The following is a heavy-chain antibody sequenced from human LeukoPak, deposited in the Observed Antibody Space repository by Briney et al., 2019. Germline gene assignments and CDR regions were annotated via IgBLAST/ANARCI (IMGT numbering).Heavy chain of an antibody. CDR1: GFTFSSYA. V-gene: IGHV3-23*01. CDR3: AKVSGGYYYYGMDV. CDR2: ISGSGGST. Sequence: PGGSLRLSCAASGFTFSSYAMSWVRQAPGKGLEWVSAISGSGGSTYYADSVKGRFTISRDNSKNTLYLQMNSLRAEDTAVYYCAKVSGGYYYYGMDVWGQGTTVTVSS. J-gene: IGHJ6*02. D-gene: IGHD3-10*01.